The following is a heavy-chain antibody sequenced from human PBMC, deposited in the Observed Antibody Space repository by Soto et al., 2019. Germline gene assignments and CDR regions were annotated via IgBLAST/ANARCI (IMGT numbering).Heavy chain of an antibody. CDR1: GFTFRTYA. CDR2: ISYDGSNT. Sequence: GGSLRLSCAASGFTFRTYAMHWVRQAPGKELEWVAVISYDGSNTYYADSVKGRFTISRDNSKNTLYLQMNSLRTEDSAVYYCARDSETNGYSYDYFDYWGQGTLVTVSS. J-gene: IGHJ4*02. V-gene: IGHV3-30*04. D-gene: IGHD5-18*01. CDR3: ARDSETNGYSYDYFDY.